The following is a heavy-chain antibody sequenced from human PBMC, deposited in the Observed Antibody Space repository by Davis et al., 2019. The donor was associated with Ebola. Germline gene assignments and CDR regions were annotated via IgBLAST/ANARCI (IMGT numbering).Heavy chain of an antibody. V-gene: IGHV4-59*08. J-gene: IGHJ4*02. CDR3: ARHRGASFDY. CDR1: GGSISSYY. D-gene: IGHD3-10*01. Sequence: SETLSLTCTVSGGSISSYYWSWIRQPPGKGLEWIGYIHYSGSTNYSPSLKSRVTISLDTSKNQFSLKLNSVTAADTAIYYCARHRGASFDYWCQGTLVTVSS. CDR2: IHYSGST.